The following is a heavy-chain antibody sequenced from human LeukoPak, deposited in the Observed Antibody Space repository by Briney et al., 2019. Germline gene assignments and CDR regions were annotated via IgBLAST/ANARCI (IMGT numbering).Heavy chain of an antibody. CDR1: GFTFSSYW. CDR3: ARVHQGGYFDY. Sequence: GGPLRLSCAASGFTFSSYWMSWVRQAPGKGLEWVANIKQDGSEKYYVDSVKGRFTIPRDNAKNSLYLQMNSLRAEDTAVYYCARVHQGGYFDYWGQGTLVTVSS. CDR2: IKQDGSEK. J-gene: IGHJ4*02. D-gene: IGHD3-16*01. V-gene: IGHV3-7*01.